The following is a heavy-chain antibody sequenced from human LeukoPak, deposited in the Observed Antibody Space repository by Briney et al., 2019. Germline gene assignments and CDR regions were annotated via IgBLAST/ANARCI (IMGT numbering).Heavy chain of an antibody. J-gene: IGHJ5*02. V-gene: IGHV1-46*01. CDR1: GFTFTSYY. Sequence: ASVKVSCKASGFTFTSYYMHWVRQALGQGLEWMGIINPSGGSGSTSYAQKFQGRVTMTRDTSTSTVYMELSSLRSEDTAVYFCARDKSGNDCFDPWGQGTLVTVSS. CDR2: INPSGGSGST. CDR3: ARDKSGNDCFDP. D-gene: IGHD5-12*01.